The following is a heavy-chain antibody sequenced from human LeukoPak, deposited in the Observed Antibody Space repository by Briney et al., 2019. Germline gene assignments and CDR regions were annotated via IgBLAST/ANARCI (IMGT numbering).Heavy chain of an antibody. V-gene: IGHV1-2*02. Sequence: ASVKVSCKASGYTFTGYYMHWVRQAPGQGLEWMGWINPNSGGTNYAQKFQGRVTMTRDTSISTAYMELSRLRSDDTAVYYCARDNTRLRLGESPSGYNWFDPWGQGTLVTVSS. CDR1: GYTFTGYY. CDR2: INPNSGGT. D-gene: IGHD3-16*01. CDR3: ARDNTRLRLGESPSGYNWFDP. J-gene: IGHJ5*02.